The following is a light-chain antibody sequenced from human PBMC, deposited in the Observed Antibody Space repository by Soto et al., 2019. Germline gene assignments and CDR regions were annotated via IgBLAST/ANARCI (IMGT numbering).Light chain of an antibody. CDR2: GAS. J-gene: IGKJ1*01. CDR3: QQYNSYSPT. CDR1: QSVSSY. V-gene: IGKV3D-15*01. Sequence: EIVLTQSPATLSVSPGERATLSFMASQSVSSYLAWYQQKPGQAPRLLIYGASSRATGIPDRFSGSGSGTEFTLTISGLQPGDSATYYCQQYNSYSPTFGQGTKVDI.